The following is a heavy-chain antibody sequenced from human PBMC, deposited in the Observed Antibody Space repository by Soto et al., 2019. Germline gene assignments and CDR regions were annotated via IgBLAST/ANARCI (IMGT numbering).Heavy chain of an antibody. CDR2: ISSSGGST. D-gene: IGHD3-16*01. J-gene: IGHJ4*02. CDR3: AKKLGPSTGVFDY. V-gene: IGHV3-23*01. CDR1: GFTFGNYA. Sequence: EVQLLESGGALVQPGGSLRLSCAASGFTFGNYAMSWVRQAPGKGLEWISAISSSGGSTHYADSVKGRFTISRDSSKNTLYLQMNRLRGEDTAIYYCAKKLGPSTGVFDYWGQGTLVTVSS.